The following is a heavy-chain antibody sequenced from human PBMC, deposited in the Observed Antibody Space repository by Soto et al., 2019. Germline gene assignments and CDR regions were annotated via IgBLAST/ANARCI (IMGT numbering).Heavy chain of an antibody. CDR2: INPNGGGT. Sequence: ASVKVSCKASGYIFTGYYIHWVRQARGQELEWMGWINPNGGGTNYAQKFQGWVTMTRDTSIKTAYMELSRLKSDDTAVYYCARVRTYYYDTSRYHEAFDHWGQGTMVTVSS. CDR1: GYIFTGYY. V-gene: IGHV1-2*04. D-gene: IGHD3-22*01. CDR3: ARVRTYYYDTSRYHEAFDH. J-gene: IGHJ3*01.